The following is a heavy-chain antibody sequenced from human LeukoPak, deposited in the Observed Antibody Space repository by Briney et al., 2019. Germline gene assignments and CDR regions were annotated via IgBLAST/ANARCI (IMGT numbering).Heavy chain of an antibody. CDR1: GGTFSSYA. D-gene: IGHD3-22*01. J-gene: IGHJ4*02. V-gene: IGHV1-69*05. CDR2: IIPIFGTA. Sequence: SVKVSSKASGGTFSSYAISWVRQAPGQGLKWMGRIIPIFGTANYAQKFQGRVTITTDESTSTAYMELSSLRSEDTAVYYCARDLGYYDSSGSNFDYWGQGTLVTVSS. CDR3: ARDLGYYDSSGSNFDY.